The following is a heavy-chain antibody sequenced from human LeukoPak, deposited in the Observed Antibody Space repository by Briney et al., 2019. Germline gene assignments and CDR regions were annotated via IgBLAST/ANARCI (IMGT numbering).Heavy chain of an antibody. D-gene: IGHD2-15*01. CDR2: ISAYNGNT. J-gene: IGHJ5*02. Sequence: ASVKVSCKASGYTFTSYGISWVRQAPGQGLEWMGWISAYNGNTNYAQKLQGRVTMTTDTSTSTAYMELRSLRSDDTAVYYCARDLGYCSGGSCYPLDWFDPWGQGTLVTVSS. CDR3: ARDLGYCSGGSCYPLDWFDP. CDR1: GYTFTSYG. V-gene: IGHV1-18*01.